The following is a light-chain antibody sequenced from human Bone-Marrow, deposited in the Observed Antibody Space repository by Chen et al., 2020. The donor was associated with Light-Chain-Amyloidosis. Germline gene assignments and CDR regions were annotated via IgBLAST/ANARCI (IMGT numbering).Light chain of an antibody. CDR3: QSADSSSTYEVR. V-gene: IGLV3-25*03. CDR2: RDT. Sequence: SYDLTQPPSWSVSPGQTARINCSGDDLPTKYAYWYQQKPGQAPVLVIHRDTERPSGISERFSGSSSGTTATLTISGVQAEDEADYHCQSADSSSTYEVRFGGGTKLTVL. J-gene: IGLJ2*01. CDR1: DLPTKY.